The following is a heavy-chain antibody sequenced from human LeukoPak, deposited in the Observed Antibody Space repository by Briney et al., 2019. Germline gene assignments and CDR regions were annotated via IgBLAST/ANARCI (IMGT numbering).Heavy chain of an antibody. J-gene: IGHJ4*02. CDR1: GYTFTGYC. Sequence: ASVKVSCKASGYTFTGYCMHWVRQAPGQGLEWMGWINPNSGGTNYAQKFQGRVTMTRDTSISTAYMELSRLRSDDTAVYYCARGEHYYYDSSGYSDYWGQGTLVTVSS. D-gene: IGHD3-22*01. CDR2: INPNSGGT. CDR3: ARGEHYYYDSSGYSDY. V-gene: IGHV1-2*02.